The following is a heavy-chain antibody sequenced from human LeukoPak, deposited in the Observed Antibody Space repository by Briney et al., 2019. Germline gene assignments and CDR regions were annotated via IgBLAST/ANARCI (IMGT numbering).Heavy chain of an antibody. CDR3: AKDLRGSGWYFDY. Sequence: GGSLRLSCAASGFTFSSYAMNGVRQTPGKGREWVSTISGSGSTTYYADSVKGRFTISRDNSNTTLYLQMNTLRTEDTAVYYCAKDLRGSGWYFDYWGQGTLVAVSS. CDR2: ISGSGSTT. CDR1: GFTFSSYA. J-gene: IGHJ4*02. D-gene: IGHD6-19*01. V-gene: IGHV3-23*01.